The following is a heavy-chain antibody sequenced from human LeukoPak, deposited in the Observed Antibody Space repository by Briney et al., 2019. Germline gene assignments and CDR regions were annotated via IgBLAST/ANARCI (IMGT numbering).Heavy chain of an antibody. CDR2: INHSGST. CDR3: ARDRGTADYYDSRFVDY. CDR1: GGSFSGYY. D-gene: IGHD3-22*01. V-gene: IGHV4-34*01. Sequence: PSETLSLTCAVYGGSFSGYYWSWIRQPPGKGLEWIGEINHSGSTNYNPSLKSRVTISVDTSKNQFSLKLSSVTAADTAVYYCARDRGTADYYDSRFVDYWGQGTLVTVSS. J-gene: IGHJ4*02.